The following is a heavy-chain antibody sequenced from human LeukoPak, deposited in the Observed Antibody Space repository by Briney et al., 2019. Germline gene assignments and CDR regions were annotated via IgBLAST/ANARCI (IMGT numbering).Heavy chain of an antibody. V-gene: IGHV3-48*04. Sequence: GGSLRLTCAASGFTFSSYSMNWVRQAPGKGLEWVSYISSSGSTIYYADSVKGRFTISRDNAKNSLYLQMNSLRAEDTAVYYCAELGITMIGGVWGKGTTVTVSS. CDR2: ISSSGSTI. J-gene: IGHJ6*04. CDR3: AELGITMIGGV. D-gene: IGHD3-10*02. CDR1: GFTFSSYS.